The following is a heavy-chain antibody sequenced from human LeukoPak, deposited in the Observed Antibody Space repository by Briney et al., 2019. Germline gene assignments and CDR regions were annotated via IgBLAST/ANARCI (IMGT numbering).Heavy chain of an antibody. J-gene: IGHJ4*02. Sequence: GASVKVSCKASGYTFIHWVRQAPGQGLEWMGWMNPCSGGTNHAQKFQGRVTLTRDTSISTAYMELRSLRSDDTAVYYCARGPQEQQLTSFDSWGQGTLVTVSS. D-gene: IGHD6-13*01. V-gene: IGHV1-2*02. CDR1: GYTF. CDR3: ARGPQEQQLTSFDS. CDR2: MNPCSGGT.